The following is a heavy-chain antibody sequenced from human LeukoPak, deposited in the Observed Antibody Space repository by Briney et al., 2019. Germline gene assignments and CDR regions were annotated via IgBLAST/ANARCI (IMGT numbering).Heavy chain of an antibody. V-gene: IGHV4-59*01. J-gene: IGHJ5*02. D-gene: IGHD3-10*01. CDR3: ARTERSTMVRGVSNNWFDP. CDR1: GGSISSYY. Sequence: SETLSLTCTVSGGSISSYYWSWIRQPPGKGLEWIGYMFYSGSTNYNPSLKSRVTISVDTSKNQFSLKLSSVTAADTAVYYCARTERSTMVRGVSNNWFDPWGQGTLVTVSS. CDR2: MFYSGST.